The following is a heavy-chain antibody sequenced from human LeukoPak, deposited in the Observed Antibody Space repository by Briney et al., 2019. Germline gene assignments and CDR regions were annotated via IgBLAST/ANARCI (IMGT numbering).Heavy chain of an antibody. V-gene: IGHV3-66*01. J-gene: IGHJ4*02. CDR1: GFSVSSNY. D-gene: IGHD3-10*01. CDR3: ARVYYYGSGSFSFDY. Sequence: GGSLRLSCAASGFSVSSNYMSWVRQAPGKGLEWVSVIYSDGSTYYADSVKGRFTISRDYSKNTLFLQVNSLRAEDTAVYYCARVYYYGSGSFSFDYWGQGTLVTVFS. CDR2: IYSDGST.